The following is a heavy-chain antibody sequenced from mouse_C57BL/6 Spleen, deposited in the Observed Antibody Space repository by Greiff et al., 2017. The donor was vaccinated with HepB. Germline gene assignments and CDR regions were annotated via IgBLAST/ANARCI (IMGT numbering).Heavy chain of an antibody. J-gene: IGHJ1*03. Sequence: VQLQESGAELARPGASVKLSCKASGYTFTSYGISWVKQRTGQGLEWIGEIYPRSGNTYYNEKFKGKATLTADKSSSTAYMELRSLTSEDSAVYFCARDYYGSSSSYWYFDVWGTGTTVTVSS. D-gene: IGHD1-1*01. V-gene: IGHV1-81*01. CDR3: ARDYYGSSSSYWYFDV. CDR1: GYTFTSYG. CDR2: IYPRSGNT.